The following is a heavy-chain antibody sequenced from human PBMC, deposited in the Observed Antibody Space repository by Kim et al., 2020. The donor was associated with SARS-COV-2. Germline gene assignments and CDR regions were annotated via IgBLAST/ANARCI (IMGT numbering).Heavy chain of an antibody. J-gene: IGHJ6*02. Sequence: GGSLRLSCAASGFTFSSYAMSWVRQAPGKGLEWVSVIYSGGSSTYYADSVKGRFTISRDNSKNTLYLQMNSLRAEDTAVYYCAKDQGRPYDTLYGMDVWGQGTPVTVSS. D-gene: IGHD3-3*01. V-gene: IGHV3-23*03. CDR1: GFTFSSYA. CDR3: AKDQGRPYDTLYGMDV. CDR2: IYSGGSST.